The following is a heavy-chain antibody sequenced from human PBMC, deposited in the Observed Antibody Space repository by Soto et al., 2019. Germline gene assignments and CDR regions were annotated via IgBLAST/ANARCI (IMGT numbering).Heavy chain of an antibody. D-gene: IGHD6-13*01. CDR3: ASAPYSSSYFDY. CDR1: GYTFTGYY. V-gene: IGHV1-2*04. CDR2: INPNSGGT. Sequence: ASVKVSCKASGYTFTGYYMHWVRQAPGQGLEWMGWINPNSGGTNYAQKFQGWVTMTRDTSISTAYMELSRLRSDDTAVYYCASAPYSSSYFDYWGQGTLVTVSS. J-gene: IGHJ4*02.